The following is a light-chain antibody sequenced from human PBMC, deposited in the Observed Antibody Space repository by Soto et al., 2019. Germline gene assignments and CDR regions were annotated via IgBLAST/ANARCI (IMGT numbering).Light chain of an antibody. Sequence: QSVLTQPASVSGSPGQSITISCTGTSSDVGAYDYVSWYQQHPGKAPKLLNYGVTNRPSGVSDRFSGSKSGNSASLTISGLQADDEADYHCSSYTSSNSLVFGGGTKLTVL. CDR1: SSDVGAYDY. V-gene: IGLV2-14*01. CDR2: GVT. J-gene: IGLJ3*02. CDR3: SSYTSSNSLV.